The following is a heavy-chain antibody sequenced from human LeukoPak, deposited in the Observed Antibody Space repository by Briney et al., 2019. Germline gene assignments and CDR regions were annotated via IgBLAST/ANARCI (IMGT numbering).Heavy chain of an antibody. D-gene: IGHD2-2*01. CDR1: GGSFSGYY. Sequence: PSETLSLTCAVYGGSFSGYYWSWIRQPPGKGLEWIEEINHSGSSNYNPSLRSRVTTSVATSKKQFSLNLSPMTAAATAVYYCARWNHPPDIVVVPAAIGDWFDPWGQGTLVTVSS. J-gene: IGHJ5*02. V-gene: IGHV4-34*01. CDR3: ARWNHPPDIVVVPAAIGDWFDP. CDR2: INHSGSS.